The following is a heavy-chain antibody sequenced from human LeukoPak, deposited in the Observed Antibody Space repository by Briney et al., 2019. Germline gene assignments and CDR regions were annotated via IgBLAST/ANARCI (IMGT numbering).Heavy chain of an antibody. D-gene: IGHD4-17*01. J-gene: IGHJ4*02. Sequence: GGSLRLSCAASGFTFSSYGMHWVRQAPGKGLEWVSVISRSGDYTNYADSVKGRFTISRDNSKNTLSLQMSSLRAEDTAIYYCAKDRDDSGDYAFDYWGQGILVSVSS. CDR1: GFTFSSYG. CDR2: ISRSGDYT. CDR3: AKDRDDSGDYAFDY. V-gene: IGHV3-23*01.